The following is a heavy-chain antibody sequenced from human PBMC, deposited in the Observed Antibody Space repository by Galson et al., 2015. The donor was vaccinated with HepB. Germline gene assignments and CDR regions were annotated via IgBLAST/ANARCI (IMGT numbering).Heavy chain of an antibody. J-gene: IGHJ6*02. Sequence: SVKVSCKASGGTFSSYAISWVRQAPGQGLEWMGGIIPIFGTANYAQKFQGRVTITADESTSTAYMELSSLRSEDTAVYYCARSEGIAAAGHYYYYGMDVWGQGTTVTVSS. CDR2: IIPIFGTA. D-gene: IGHD6-13*01. CDR3: ARSEGIAAAGHYYYYGMDV. V-gene: IGHV1-69*13. CDR1: GGTFSSYA.